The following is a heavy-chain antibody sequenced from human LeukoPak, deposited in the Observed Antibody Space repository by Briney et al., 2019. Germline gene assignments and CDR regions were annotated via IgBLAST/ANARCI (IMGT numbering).Heavy chain of an antibody. CDR2: INHSGST. V-gene: IGHV4-34*01. D-gene: IGHD2-2*01. CDR1: DGSFSGYY. J-gene: IGHJ5*02. CDR3: ARAQQGCSGSSCYLDP. Sequence: SETLSLTCAVYDGSFSGYYWSWIRQPPGKGLEWIGEINHSGSTNYNPSLKSRVTISVDTSKNQFSLKLNSVTAADTAMYYCARAQQGCSGSSCYLDPWGQGTLVTVSS.